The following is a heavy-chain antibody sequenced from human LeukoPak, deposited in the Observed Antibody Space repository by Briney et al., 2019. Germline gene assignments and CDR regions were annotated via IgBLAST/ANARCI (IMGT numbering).Heavy chain of an antibody. CDR3: ARAGSYRFDS. D-gene: IGHD3-16*02. CDR2: INTDTGGA. V-gene: IGHV3-74*01. Sequence: GGSLRLSCAASGFTFSNYWMDWVRQAPGKWLVWVSIINTDTGGAYYSDSVKGRFTISRDNAKNTLYLQMNSLTAEDTAVYYCARAGSYRFDSWGQGTLVTVSS. CDR1: GFTFSNYW. J-gene: IGHJ4*02.